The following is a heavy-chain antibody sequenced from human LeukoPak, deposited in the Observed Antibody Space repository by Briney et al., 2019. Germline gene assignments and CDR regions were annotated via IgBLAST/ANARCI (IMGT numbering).Heavy chain of an antibody. D-gene: IGHD3-22*01. Sequence: PGGSLRLSCAASGFTFSSYGMHWVRQAPGKGLEWVAVISYDGSNKYYADSVKGRFTISRDNSKNTLYLQMNSLRAEDTAVYYCAKEVRRASHYFDYWGQGTLVTVSS. CDR2: ISYDGSNK. J-gene: IGHJ4*02. CDR3: AKEVRRASHYFDY. CDR1: GFTFSSYG. V-gene: IGHV3-30*18.